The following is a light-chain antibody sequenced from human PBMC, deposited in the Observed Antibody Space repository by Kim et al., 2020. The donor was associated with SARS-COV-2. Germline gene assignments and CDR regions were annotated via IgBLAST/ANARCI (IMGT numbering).Light chain of an antibody. J-gene: IGKJ1*01. CDR3: HQFGSSRYT. CDR1: HSVSSTY. Sequence: PGERATPSCRASHSVSSTYLAWYQHKAGQAPRLLIFCASCRATCIPDRFRGSGSGTDFTLSISRLEPEVFSVYYCHQFGSSRYTFGQGTKVDIK. V-gene: IGKV3-20*01. CDR2: CAS.